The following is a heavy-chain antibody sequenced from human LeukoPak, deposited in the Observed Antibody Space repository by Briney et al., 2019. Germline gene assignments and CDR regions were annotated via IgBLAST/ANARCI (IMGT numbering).Heavy chain of an antibody. CDR3: ASSHDSSGND. J-gene: IGHJ4*02. Sequence: GGSLRLSCVASGFSFSRYWMAWVRQAPGKGLEWVANIKYDGSLKYYVDSVKGRFTISRDNAKNSVYLQMNSLRVDDTAVYFCASSHDSSGNDWGQGTMVTVSS. D-gene: IGHD3-22*01. CDR1: GFSFSRYW. CDR2: IKYDGSLK. V-gene: IGHV3-7*01.